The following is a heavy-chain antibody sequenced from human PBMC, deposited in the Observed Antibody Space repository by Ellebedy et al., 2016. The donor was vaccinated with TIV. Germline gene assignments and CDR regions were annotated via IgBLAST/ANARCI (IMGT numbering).Heavy chain of an antibody. CDR2: IIPHNGDT. CDR3: ATLTAYCSTTSCYSRDFYGMDV. Sequence: ASVKVSCKTSGYTFSSYGISWVRQAPGQGLEWMGWIIPHNGDTSYAQKLHDRVTMTKDTSTTTAYMELRSLRSDDTAVYYCATLTAYCSTTSCYSRDFYGMDVWGQGTTVTVSS. V-gene: IGHV1-18*01. D-gene: IGHD2-2*01. J-gene: IGHJ6*02. CDR1: GYTFSSYG.